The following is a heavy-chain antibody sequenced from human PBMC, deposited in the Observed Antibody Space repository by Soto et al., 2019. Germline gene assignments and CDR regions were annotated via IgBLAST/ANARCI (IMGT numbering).Heavy chain of an antibody. D-gene: IGHD5-18*01. CDR2: ISGSGGST. CDR3: AKEGGTWKQLWLPDY. J-gene: IGHJ4*02. CDR1: GFTFSSYA. V-gene: IGHV3-23*01. Sequence: PGWSLRLSCAASGFTFSSYAMSGVRQATGKGLEWVSGISGSGGSTYYADSVKGRFTTSRDNSKNTLYLQMNSLRAEDTAVYYCAKEGGTWKQLWLPDYWGQGTLVTVSS.